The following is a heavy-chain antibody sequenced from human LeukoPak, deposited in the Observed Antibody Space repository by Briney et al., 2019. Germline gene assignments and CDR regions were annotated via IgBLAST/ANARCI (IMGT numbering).Heavy chain of an antibody. J-gene: IGHJ4*02. CDR3: ASHCSGGTCYRYYFDN. CDR2: IYHSGST. CDR1: GGSISSYY. D-gene: IGHD2-15*01. V-gene: IGHV4-59*12. Sequence: SETLSLTCTVSGGSISSYYWSWIRQPPGKGLEWIGEIYHSGSTNYNPSLKSRASISVDTSNNQFSLKLSSVSAADTAVYYCASHCSGGTCYRYYFDNWGQGTLVTVSS.